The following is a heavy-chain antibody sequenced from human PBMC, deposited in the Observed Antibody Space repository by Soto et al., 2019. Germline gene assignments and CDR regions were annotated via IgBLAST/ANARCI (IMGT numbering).Heavy chain of an antibody. CDR1: GGCVSSDTHY. Sequence: PSERLSLTCTASGGCVSSDTHYWSWIRQHPGKRLEWIGFIYSSGSTNYNPSLKSRVTMSVDTSKNQFSLKLRSVIVADTAVYHCARFVRCCSGTTCHTRADVWGQGTTVTVSS. CDR3: ARFVRCCSGTTCHTRADV. D-gene: IGHD2-2*01. CDR2: IYSSGST. J-gene: IGHJ6*02. V-gene: IGHV4-61*01.